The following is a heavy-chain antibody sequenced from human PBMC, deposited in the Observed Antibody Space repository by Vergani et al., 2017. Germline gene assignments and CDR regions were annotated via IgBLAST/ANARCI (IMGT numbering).Heavy chain of an antibody. CDR2: ISGSGGST. J-gene: IGHJ4*02. D-gene: IGHD3-10*01. CDR1: GSTFSSYA. V-gene: IGHV3-23*01. CDR3: AKYGFGELLENPNTR. Sequence: EVQLLESGGGLVQPGGSLRLSCAASGSTFSSYAMSWVRQAPGKGLEWVSAISGSGGSTYYADSVKGRFTISRDNSKNTLYLQMNSLRAEDTAVYYCAKYGFGELLENPNTRWGQGTLVTVSS.